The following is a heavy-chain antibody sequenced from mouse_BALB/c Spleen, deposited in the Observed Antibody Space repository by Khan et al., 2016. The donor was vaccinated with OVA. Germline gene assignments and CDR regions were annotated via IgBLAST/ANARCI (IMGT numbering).Heavy chain of an antibody. CDR2: ISTYSGNT. CDR1: GYTFTDYA. J-gene: IGHJ2*01. CDR3: KRPAQDGYYDE. V-gene: IGHV1S137*01. D-gene: IGHD2-3*01. Sequence: VQLKQSGPELVRPGVSVKISCKGSGYTFTDYAMHWVKQSHAKSLAWIGLISTYSGNTNYKQKFKGKATMTVDKSSSTAYMELTRLTSEDSAISYFKRPAQDGYYDEGGQGTTLTVSS.